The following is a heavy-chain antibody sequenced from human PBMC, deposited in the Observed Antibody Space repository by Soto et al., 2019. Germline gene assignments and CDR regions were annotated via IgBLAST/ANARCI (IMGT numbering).Heavy chain of an antibody. D-gene: IGHD3-9*01. Sequence: EVHLLESGGGLVQPGGSLRLSCAASGFTFSNYAMSWVRQAPGKGLEWVSTISGGGGSTYYADSVKGRFTISRDNSKNSLYPQMNSLRVEDTALYYCARGDDILTGPLFDYWGQGTLVTVSS. CDR2: ISGGGGST. CDR3: ARGDDILTGPLFDY. V-gene: IGHV3-23*01. J-gene: IGHJ4*02. CDR1: GFTFSNYA.